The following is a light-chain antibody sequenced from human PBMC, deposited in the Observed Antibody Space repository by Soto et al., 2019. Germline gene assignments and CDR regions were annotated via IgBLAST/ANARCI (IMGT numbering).Light chain of an antibody. J-gene: IGLJ2*01. CDR3: CAYGGSSTPVV. CDR2: EVS. Sequence: QSALTQPASVSGSPGQSITISCTGTSSDVGSYNLFSWYQQHPGKAPKLMIYEVSKRPSGVSNRFSGSKSGSTASLTSSGRQAEDEDDDYYCAYGGSSTPVVFGGGTKLTVL. V-gene: IGLV2-23*02. CDR1: SSDVGSYNL.